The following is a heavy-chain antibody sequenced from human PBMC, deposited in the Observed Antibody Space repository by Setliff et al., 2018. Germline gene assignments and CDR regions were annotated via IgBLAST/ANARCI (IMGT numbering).Heavy chain of an antibody. D-gene: IGHD3-10*01. J-gene: IGHJ3*02. CDR2: INHYGST. CDR1: DGSFSDYY. Sequence: PSETLSLTCAVYDGSFSDYYWSWIRQPPGKGLEWIGEINHYGSTKYKSSLKSRVIISVDTPKNQFSLKLHSVTAADTAVYYCARRWNFGPDGSGIHDGFDMWGEGTMVTVSS. CDR3: ARRWNFGPDGSGIHDGFDM. V-gene: IGHV4-34*01.